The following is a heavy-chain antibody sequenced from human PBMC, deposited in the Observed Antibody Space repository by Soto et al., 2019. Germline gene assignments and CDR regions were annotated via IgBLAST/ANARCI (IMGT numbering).Heavy chain of an antibody. CDR3: VMVDNYVTPTPQDV. CDR2: ISPYTGNT. D-gene: IGHD3-16*01. J-gene: IGHJ6*02. Sequence: QVQLGQSGDEVKKPGASVKVSCKASGYIFVNYGIAWVRQAPRQGLEWMGWISPYTGNTHSASRVHGRLTMTTDTSTSTVYMDLGSLTSDDTAVYYCVMVDNYVTPTPQDVWGQGTTVTVSS. CDR1: GYIFVNYG. V-gene: IGHV1-18*01.